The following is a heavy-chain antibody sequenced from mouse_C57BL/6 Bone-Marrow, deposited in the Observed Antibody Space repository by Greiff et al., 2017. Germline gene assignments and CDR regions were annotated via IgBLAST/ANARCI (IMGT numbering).Heavy chain of an antibody. V-gene: IGHV5-4*01. CDR3: ARELRGAMDY. CDR2: ISDGGSYT. J-gene: IGHJ4*01. Sequence: EVQRVEPGGGLVKPGGSLKLSCAASGFTFSSYAMSWVRQTPEKRLEWVATISDGGSYTYYPDNVKGRFTISRDNAKNTLYLQMSHLKSEDTAMYYGARELRGAMDYWGQGTSVTVSS. CDR1: GFTFSSYA.